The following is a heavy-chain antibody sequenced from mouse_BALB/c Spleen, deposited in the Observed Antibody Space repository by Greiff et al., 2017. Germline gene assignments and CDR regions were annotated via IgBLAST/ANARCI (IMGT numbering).Heavy chain of an antibody. Sequence: EVKLVESGGGLVQPGGSLRLSCATSGFTFTDYYMSWVRQPPGKALEWLGFIRNKANGYTTEYSASVKGRFTISRDNSQSILYLQMNTLRAEDSATDYCARDGYGSRFAYWGQGTLVTVSA. CDR3: ARDGYGSRFAY. J-gene: IGHJ3*01. CDR2: IRNKANGYTT. V-gene: IGHV7-3*02. CDR1: GFTFTDYY. D-gene: IGHD1-1*01.